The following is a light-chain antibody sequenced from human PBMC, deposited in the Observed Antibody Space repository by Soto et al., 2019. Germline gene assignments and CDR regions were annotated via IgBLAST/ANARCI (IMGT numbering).Light chain of an antibody. Sequence: DIQMTQSPSTLSASVGDRVTITCRASQSISSWLAWYQQKPGTAPKLLIYKASTLQTGVPSRFSGSGSGTEFTLTSSSLQPDDFATYYCQQYNDNWTLGQGTKVEIK. CDR1: QSISSW. CDR3: QQYNDNWT. V-gene: IGKV1-5*03. CDR2: KAS. J-gene: IGKJ1*01.